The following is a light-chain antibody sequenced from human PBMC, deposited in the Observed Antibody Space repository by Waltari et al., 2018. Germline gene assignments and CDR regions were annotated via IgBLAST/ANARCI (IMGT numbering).Light chain of an antibody. CDR1: SSKIEMNY. Sequence: QSVLTQPPSASGTPGQRVTISRSGSSSKIEMNYVSWFQRLPGTAPRLLIYRNNQRPSGVPDRFSVSKSGTSASLAISGLRSDDEADYYCAAWDDSLSGLYVFGTGTKVTVL. CDR3: AAWDDSLSGLYV. CDR2: RNN. V-gene: IGLV1-47*01. J-gene: IGLJ1*01.